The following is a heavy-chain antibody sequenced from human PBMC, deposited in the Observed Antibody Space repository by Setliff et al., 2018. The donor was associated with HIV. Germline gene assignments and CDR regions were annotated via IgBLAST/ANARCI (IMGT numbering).Heavy chain of an antibody. D-gene: IGHD4-17*01. CDR2: IYFTGSS. V-gene: IGHV4-61*01. J-gene: IGHJ3*01. CDR1: GGSISSGTYY. Sequence: SETLSLTCTVSGGSISSGTYYWSWIRQPPGKGLEWIGSIYFTGSSDNNPSLKSRVTLSVDTSKHQFSLKLSSVTAADTAVYYCARVQMAYAAFDVWGQGTMVTVSS. CDR3: ARVQMAYAAFDV.